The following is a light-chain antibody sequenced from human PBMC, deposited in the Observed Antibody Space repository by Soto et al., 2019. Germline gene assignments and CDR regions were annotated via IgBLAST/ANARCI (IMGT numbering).Light chain of an antibody. CDR2: DVS. CDR1: SSDVGGYNY. V-gene: IGLV2-14*01. CDR3: SSYTTSNTRQIV. Sequence: HSVLPQPASVSVSPGQSITVSCTGTSSDVGGYNYVSWYQQHPGKAPKFMIYDVSNRPSGVSNRFSGSKSGNTASLTISGLQAEDEADYYCSSYTTSNTRQIVFGTGTKVTVL. J-gene: IGLJ1*01.